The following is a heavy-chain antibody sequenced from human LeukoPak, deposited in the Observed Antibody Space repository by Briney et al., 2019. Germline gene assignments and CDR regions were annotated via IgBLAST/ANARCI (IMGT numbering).Heavy chain of an antibody. Sequence: GGSLRLSCAASGFTFSTFAVIWVRQPPGKGLEWVSSIFPSGGEIHYADSVRGRFTISRDNSKSILSLQMNSLRAEDTAIYYCATYGQVLLPFESWGQGTLVTVSS. CDR2: IFPSGGEI. D-gene: IGHD5-18*01. CDR1: GFTFSTFA. V-gene: IGHV3-23*01. J-gene: IGHJ4*02. CDR3: ATYGQVLLPFES.